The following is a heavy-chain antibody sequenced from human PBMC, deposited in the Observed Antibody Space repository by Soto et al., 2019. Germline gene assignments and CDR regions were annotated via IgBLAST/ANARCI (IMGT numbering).Heavy chain of an antibody. CDR3: ASGGTTVNRRFDF. J-gene: IGHJ4*02. CDR2: IIPILVTT. CDR1: GGTSSSYA. D-gene: IGHD4-4*01. V-gene: IGHV1-69*01. Sequence: QVQVVQSGAEVKKPGSSVRVSCKASGGTSSSYAITWMRQAPGQGLEWMGGIIPILVTTDYAQKIQGRVTFTADESTSTVYMELSSLTSEDTAVYYCASGGTTVNRRFDFWGQGTLVTVSS.